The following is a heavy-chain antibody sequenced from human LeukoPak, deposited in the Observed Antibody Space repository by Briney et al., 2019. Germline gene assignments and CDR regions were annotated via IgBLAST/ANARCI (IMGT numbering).Heavy chain of an antibody. D-gene: IGHD6-19*01. CDR2: IYYSGST. J-gene: IGHJ3*02. Sequence: SETLSLTCTVFGGSISSYYWSWIRQPPGKGLEWIGYIYYSGSTNYNPSLKSRVTISVDTSKNQFSLKLSSVTAADTAVYYCARLGWQWLEDDAFDIWGQGTMVTVSS. CDR3: ARLGWQWLEDDAFDI. CDR1: GGSISSYY. V-gene: IGHV4-59*08.